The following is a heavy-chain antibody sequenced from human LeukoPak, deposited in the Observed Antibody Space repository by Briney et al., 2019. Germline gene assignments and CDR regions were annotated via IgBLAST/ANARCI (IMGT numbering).Heavy chain of an antibody. J-gene: IGHJ4*02. D-gene: IGHD5-12*01. CDR1: GFTFSSYW. CDR3: ASATSWLPFDY. CDR2: IKQDGSEK. Sequence: PGGSLRLSCAASGFTFSSYWMSWVRQAPGKGLEWVANIKQDGSEKYYVDSVRGRFTISRDNAKNSLYLQMNSLRAEDTAVYYCASATSWLPFDYWGQGTLVTVSS. V-gene: IGHV3-7*01.